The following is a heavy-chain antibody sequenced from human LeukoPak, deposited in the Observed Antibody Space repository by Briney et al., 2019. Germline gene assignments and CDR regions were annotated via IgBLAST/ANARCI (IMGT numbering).Heavy chain of an antibody. CDR3: AREIYYYGSGVRFDP. Sequence: SETLSLTCTVSGGSISSGSYYWSWIRQPAGKGLEWIGRIYTSGSTNYNPSLKSRVTISVDTSKNQFSLKLSSVTAADTAVYYCAREIYYYGSGVRFDPWGQGTLVTVSS. J-gene: IGHJ5*02. D-gene: IGHD3-10*01. CDR2: IYTSGST. CDR1: GGSISSGSYY. V-gene: IGHV4-61*02.